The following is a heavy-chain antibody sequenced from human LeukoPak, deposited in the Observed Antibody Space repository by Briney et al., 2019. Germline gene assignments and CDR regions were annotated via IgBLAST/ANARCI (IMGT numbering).Heavy chain of an antibody. J-gene: IGHJ5*02. CDR3: ARGRGSGWYAGWFDP. CDR1: GYTVTSYD. CDR2: MNRNSGDT. Sequence: ASVKVSCKASGYTVTSYDINWVRQATGQGLEWMGWMNRNSGDTGYAQKFQGRVTMTRNTSISTAYMELSSLRSEDTAVYYCARGRGSGWYAGWFDPWGQGTLVTVSS. V-gene: IGHV1-8*01. D-gene: IGHD6-19*01.